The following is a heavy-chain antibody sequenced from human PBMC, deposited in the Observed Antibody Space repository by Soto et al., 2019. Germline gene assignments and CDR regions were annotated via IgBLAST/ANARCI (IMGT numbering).Heavy chain of an antibody. CDR2: ISSSSSTI. CDR1: GLTFSSYS. V-gene: IGHV3-48*02. CDR3: PRSPYYYDSRLGYYFDY. D-gene: IGHD3-22*01. Sequence: GGSLRLSCAASGLTFSSYSMNWVRQAPGKGLEWVSYISSSSSTIYYADSVKGRFTISRDNAKNSLYLQMNSLRDEDTAVYYCPRSPYYYDSRLGYYFDYWGQGTLVTVSS. J-gene: IGHJ4*02.